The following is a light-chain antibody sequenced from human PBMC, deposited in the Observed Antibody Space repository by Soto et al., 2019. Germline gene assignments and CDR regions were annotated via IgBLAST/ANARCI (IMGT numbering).Light chain of an antibody. Sequence: EIVLTQSPGTLSLSRGERATLSCRASQSVSNTYLAWYQQKVGQAPRLLIFGASSRATGIPDRFSGSGSGTDFTLTISRLEPEDFAVYYCQQYGNSPITFGQGTRLEIK. V-gene: IGKV3-20*01. CDR1: QSVSNTY. CDR2: GAS. J-gene: IGKJ5*01. CDR3: QQYGNSPIT.